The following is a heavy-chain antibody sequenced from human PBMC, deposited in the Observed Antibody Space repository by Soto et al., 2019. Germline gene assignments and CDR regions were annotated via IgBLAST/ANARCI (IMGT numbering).Heavy chain of an antibody. CDR3: ATGVGGCSGGSCYGMDV. Sequence: EVQLVQSGAEVKKPGESMRISCKGSGYSFTSYWISWVRQMPGKGLEWMGRIDPSDSYTNYSPSFQGHVTISADKSISTAYLQWSSLKASDTAMYYCATGVGGCSGGSCYGMDVWGQGTTVTVSS. CDR1: GYSFTSYW. V-gene: IGHV5-10-1*03. D-gene: IGHD2-15*01. CDR2: IDPSDSYT. J-gene: IGHJ6*02.